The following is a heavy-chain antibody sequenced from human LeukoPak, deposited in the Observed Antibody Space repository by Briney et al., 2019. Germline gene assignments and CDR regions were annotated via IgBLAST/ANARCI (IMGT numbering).Heavy chain of an antibody. CDR1: GFTFSSYS. J-gene: IGHJ4*02. V-gene: IGHV3-48*04. Sequence: GGSLRLSCAASGFTFSSYSMNWVRQAPGKGVEWVSYISSTSNTMYYADSVKGRFTISRDNAKTSLYLQMNSLTPEDTAVYYCARISVIRGLSSFDSWGQGTLVTVSS. CDR3: ARISVIRGLSSFDS. D-gene: IGHD3-10*01. CDR2: ISSTSNTM.